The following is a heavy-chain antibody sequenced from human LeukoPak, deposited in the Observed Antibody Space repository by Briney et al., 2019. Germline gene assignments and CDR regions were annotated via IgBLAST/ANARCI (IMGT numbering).Heavy chain of an antibody. Sequence: GGSLRLSCAASEFTFWMHWVRQAPGKGLVWVSQINGDGSSTSYADSVKGRFAISRDNAKNTLYLQMNSLRAEDTAVYYCGNLDWGQGTLVTVSS. V-gene: IGHV3-74*01. CDR3: GNLD. CDR1: EFTFW. J-gene: IGHJ4*02. CDR2: INGDGSST.